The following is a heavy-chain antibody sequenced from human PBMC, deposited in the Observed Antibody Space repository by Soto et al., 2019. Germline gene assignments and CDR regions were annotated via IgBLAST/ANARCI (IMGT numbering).Heavy chain of an antibody. Sequence: GGSLRLSCAASGFTFSSYAMSWVRQAPGKGLEWVSTISGSGGTTYYADPVKGRLTISRDNSKNTLYLQMNSLRAEDTAVYYCARTYYYGSGSYPRFDPWGQGTLVTVSS. CDR2: ISGSGGTT. CDR3: ARTYYYGSGSYPRFDP. V-gene: IGHV3-23*01. J-gene: IGHJ5*02. CDR1: GFTFSSYA. D-gene: IGHD3-10*01.